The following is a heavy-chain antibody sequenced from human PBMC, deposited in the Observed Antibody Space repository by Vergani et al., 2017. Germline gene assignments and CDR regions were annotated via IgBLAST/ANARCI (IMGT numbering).Heavy chain of an antibody. D-gene: IGHD5-24*01. CDR2: ISPFNLKT. CDR3: ARSQMATNDFDL. V-gene: IGHV1-18*01. Sequence: QAQLGQSDSEVRKPGDSLTLSCKTSGYTFVNHPITWVRQAPGQGLEWMGWISPFNLKTQYSQKVEGRVTMTSYTSSSTVFLELRRLTSDDTARYFCARSQMATNDFDLWGRGTLVTVSS. CDR1: GYTFVNHP. J-gene: IGHJ4*01.